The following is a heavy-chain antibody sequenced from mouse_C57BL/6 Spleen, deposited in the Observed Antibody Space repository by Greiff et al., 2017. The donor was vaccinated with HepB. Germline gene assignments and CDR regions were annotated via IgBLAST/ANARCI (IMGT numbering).Heavy chain of an antibody. J-gene: IGHJ4*01. D-gene: IGHD3-2*02. CDR1: GFTFSSYG. Sequence: EVQGVESGGDLVKPGGSLKLSCAASGFTFSSYGMSWVRQTPDKRLEWVATISSGGSYTYYPDSVKGRVTISRDNAKNTLYLQMSSLKSEDTAMYDCARRTAQATREAMDDWGQGTSVTVSS. V-gene: IGHV5-6*01. CDR2: ISSGGSYT. CDR3: ARRTAQATREAMDD.